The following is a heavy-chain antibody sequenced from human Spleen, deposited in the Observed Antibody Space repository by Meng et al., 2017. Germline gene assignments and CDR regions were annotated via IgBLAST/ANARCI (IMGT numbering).Heavy chain of an antibody. V-gene: IGHV3-49*03. CDR3: TRERYYYDSSGYYYVLGY. Sequence: GESLKISCTASGFTFGDYAMSWFRQAPGKGLEWVGFIRSKAYGGTTEYAASVKGRFTISRDDSKSIAYLQMNSLKTEDTAVYYCTRERYYYDSSGYYYVLGYWGQGTLVTVSS. CDR1: GFTFGDYA. CDR2: IRSKAYGGTT. D-gene: IGHD3-22*01. J-gene: IGHJ4*02.